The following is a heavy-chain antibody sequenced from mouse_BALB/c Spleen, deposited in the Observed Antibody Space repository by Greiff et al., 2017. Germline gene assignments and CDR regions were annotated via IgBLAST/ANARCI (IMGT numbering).Heavy chain of an antibody. Sequence: QVQLKESGPGLVAPSQSLSITCTVSGFSLTSYGVHWVRQPPGKGLEWLGVIWAGGSTNYNSALMSRLSISKDNSKSQVFLKMNSLQTDDTAMYYCARDHYRSAWVAYWGQGTLVTVSA. CDR3: ARDHYRSAWVAY. D-gene: IGHD2-14*01. V-gene: IGHV2-9*02. CDR1: GFSLTSYG. J-gene: IGHJ3*01. CDR2: IWAGGST.